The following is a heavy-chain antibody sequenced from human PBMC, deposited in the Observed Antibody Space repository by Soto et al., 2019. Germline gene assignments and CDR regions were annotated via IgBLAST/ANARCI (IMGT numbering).Heavy chain of an antibody. CDR2: IYPGDSDT. V-gene: IGHV5-51*01. J-gene: IGHJ6*02. D-gene: IGHD3-3*01. CDR1: GYTFTGYW. Sequence: PGESLKISCKGSGYTFTGYWIGWVRQLPGKGLEWMGVIYPGDSDTRYSPSFQGHVTITVDKSTNTAYLQWNTLRASDTAMYYCGRRIINFRYEYDAMDVWGHGTPVTVSS. CDR3: GRRIINFRYEYDAMDV.